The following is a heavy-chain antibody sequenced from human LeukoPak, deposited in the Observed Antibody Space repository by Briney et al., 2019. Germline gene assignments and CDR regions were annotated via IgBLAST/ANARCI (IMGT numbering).Heavy chain of an antibody. D-gene: IGHD3-10*01. CDR1: GFTVSNNY. V-gene: IGHV3-53*01. CDR2: IEYGGIT. J-gene: IGHJ6*03. Sequence: GGSLRLSCAASGFTVSNNYMSWVRQAPGKGLECVSLIEYGGITYYADSVKGRFTISRDNSKNTLYLQMNSLRAEDTAVYYCAKRGDVLLWFGEPEGYYYYYMDVWGKGTTVTISS. CDR3: AKRGDVLLWFGEPEGYYYYYMDV.